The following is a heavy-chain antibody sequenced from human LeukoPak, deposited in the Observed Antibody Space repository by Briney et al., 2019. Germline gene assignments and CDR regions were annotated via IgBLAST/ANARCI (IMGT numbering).Heavy chain of an antibody. D-gene: IGHD3-22*01. CDR2: INPNSGGT. J-gene: IGHJ4*02. Sequence: ASVKVSCKASGYTFTGYYMHWVRQAPGQGLEWMGWINPNSGGTNYAQKFQGRVTMTRDTSISTAYMGLSRLRSDDTAVYYCARVTMIVVVPSHAFDIWGQGTLVTVSS. CDR3: ARVTMIVVVPSHAFDI. CDR1: GYTFTGYY. V-gene: IGHV1-2*02.